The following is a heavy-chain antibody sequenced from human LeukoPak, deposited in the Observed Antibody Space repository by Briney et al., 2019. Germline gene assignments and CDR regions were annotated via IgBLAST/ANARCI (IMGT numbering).Heavy chain of an antibody. V-gene: IGHV3-30*18. CDR2: ISYDGSNK. CDR3: AKDEIDY. CDR1: GFTFSSYG. J-gene: IGHJ4*02. Sequence: PGGSLRLSCAASGFTFSSYGMHWVRQAPGKGLEWVAVISYDGSNKYYADFVKGRFTISRDNSKNTQYLQMNSLRAEDTAVYYCAKDEIDYWGQGTLVTVSS.